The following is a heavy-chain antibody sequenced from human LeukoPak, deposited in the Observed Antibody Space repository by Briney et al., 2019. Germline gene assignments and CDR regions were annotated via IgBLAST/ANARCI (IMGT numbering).Heavy chain of an antibody. Sequence: MSSETLSLTCTVSGGSISSYYWSWIRQPPGKGLEWIGYIYYSGSTNYNPSLKSRVTISIDTSKNYFSLKLNSVIAADTAVYYCARDRPGSYWYFDLWGRGTLVTVSS. J-gene: IGHJ2*01. CDR2: IYYSGST. CDR3: ARDRPGSYWYFDL. V-gene: IGHV4-59*01. D-gene: IGHD3-10*01. CDR1: GGSISSYY.